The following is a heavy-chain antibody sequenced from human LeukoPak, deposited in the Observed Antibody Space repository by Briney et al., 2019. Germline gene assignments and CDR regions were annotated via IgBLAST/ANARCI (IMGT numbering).Heavy chain of an antibody. CDR3: ARGPYSYDSSGAFDI. CDR2: ISSSGST. J-gene: IGHJ3*02. V-gene: IGHV4-61*02. CDR1: GDSISSGDYY. Sequence: SETRSLTCTVSGDSISSGDYYWSWIRQPAGKGLEWFGRISSSGSTNYNPSLKSRVTISVDTSKNQFSLKLSSVTAADTAVYFCARGPYSYDSSGAFDIWGQGTMVTVSS. D-gene: IGHD3-22*01.